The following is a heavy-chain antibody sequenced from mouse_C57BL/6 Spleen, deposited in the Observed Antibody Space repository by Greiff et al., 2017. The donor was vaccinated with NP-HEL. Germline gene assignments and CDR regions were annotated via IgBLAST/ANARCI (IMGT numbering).Heavy chain of an antibody. CDR1: GFTFSDYY. CDR3: ARSTVVPSYWYFDV. CDR2: ISNGGGST. D-gene: IGHD1-1*01. V-gene: IGHV5-12*01. Sequence: EVKVVESGGGLVQPGGSLKLSCAASGFTFSDYYMYWVRQTPEKRLEWVAYISNGGGSTYYPDTVKGRFTISRDNAKNTLYLQMSRLKSEDTAMYYCARSTVVPSYWYFDVWGTGTTVTVSS. J-gene: IGHJ1*03.